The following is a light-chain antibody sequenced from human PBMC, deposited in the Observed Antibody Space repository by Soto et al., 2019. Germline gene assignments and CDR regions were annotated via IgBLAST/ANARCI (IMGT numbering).Light chain of an antibody. CDR1: QSISSY. CDR2: AAS. V-gene: IGKV1-39*01. Sequence: DIQMTQSPSSLSSSVGDRVTITCRASQSISSYLNWYQQKPGKAPKLLIYAASSLQSGVPSRFSGSGSGTDFTLTISSLQPEDCATYYCQQSYSTPLTFGGGTKVEIK. J-gene: IGKJ4*01. CDR3: QQSYSTPLT.